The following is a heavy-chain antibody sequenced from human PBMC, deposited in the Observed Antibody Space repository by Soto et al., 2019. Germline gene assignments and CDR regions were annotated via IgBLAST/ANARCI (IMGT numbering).Heavy chain of an antibody. CDR3: ARVSYCSSTSCYYYYYYYYMDV. D-gene: IGHD2-2*01. Sequence: GGSLRLSCAASGFTFSDYYMSWIRQAPGKGLEWVSYISSSGSTIYYADSVKGRFTISRDNAKNSLYLQMNSLRAEDTAVYYCARVSYCSSTSCYYYYYYYYMDVWGKGTTVTVSS. J-gene: IGHJ6*03. CDR2: ISSSGSTI. V-gene: IGHV3-11*01. CDR1: GFTFSDYY.